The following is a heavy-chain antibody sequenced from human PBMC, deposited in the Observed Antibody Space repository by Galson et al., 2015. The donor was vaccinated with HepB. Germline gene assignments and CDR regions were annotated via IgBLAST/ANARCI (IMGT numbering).Heavy chain of an antibody. V-gene: IGHV3-23*01. CDR3: ARDFFGMGSYGTALDI. D-gene: IGHD3-16*01. Sequence: SLRLSCAASGFTFSSYGMNWVRQAPGKGLEWVSGIIGTGGSTYYADSVKGRFTISRDNSKSTLYLQMNSLRAEDTAVYYCARDFFGMGSYGTALDIWGQPTMVTVSP. CDR1: GFTFSSYG. J-gene: IGHJ3*02. CDR2: IIGTGGST.